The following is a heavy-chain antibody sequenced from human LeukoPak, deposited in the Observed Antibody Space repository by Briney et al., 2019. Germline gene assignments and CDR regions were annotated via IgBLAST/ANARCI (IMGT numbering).Heavy chain of an antibody. D-gene: IGHD3-10*01. V-gene: IGHV4-61*01. CDR2: LYYSGST. J-gene: IGHJ4*02. Sequence: PSETLSLTCTVSGASINSDTYYWNWIRQPPGKGLEWIGDLYYSGSTNYNPSLKSRVTISVDTSKSQFSLKLSSVTAADTAVYYCARGAHWGGYFDYWGQGTLVTVSS. CDR3: ARGAHWGGYFDY. CDR1: GASINSDTYY.